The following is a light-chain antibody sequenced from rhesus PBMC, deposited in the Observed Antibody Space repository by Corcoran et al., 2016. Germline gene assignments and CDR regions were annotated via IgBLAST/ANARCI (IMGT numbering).Light chain of an antibody. CDR3: QQYDDLPYS. CDR1: QGICSW. J-gene: IGKJ2*01. Sequence: DIQMTQSPSSLSAFVGDKVTITCQSSQGICSWLTRYQQKPGNAPKPLIYYASSLTSGVPSSFSGNGSGTEYTRTFNSLQPEDFATYYCQQYDDLPYSFGQGTKVEIK. V-gene: IGKV1-19*01. CDR2: YAS.